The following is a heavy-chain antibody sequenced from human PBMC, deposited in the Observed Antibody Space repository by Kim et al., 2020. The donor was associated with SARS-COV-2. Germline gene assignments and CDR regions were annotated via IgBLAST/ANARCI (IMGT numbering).Heavy chain of an antibody. J-gene: IGHJ6*02. D-gene: IGHD3-10*01. Sequence: GESLKISCKGSGYSFTSYWISWVRQMPGKGLEWMGRIDPSDSYTNYSPSFQGHVTISADKSISTAYLQWSSLKASDTAMYYCARHSREGPGPRGTPFGELLYYYYGMDVWGQGTTVTVSS. V-gene: IGHV5-10-1*01. CDR1: GYSFTSYW. CDR3: ARHSREGPGPRGTPFGELLYYYYGMDV. CDR2: IDPSDSYT.